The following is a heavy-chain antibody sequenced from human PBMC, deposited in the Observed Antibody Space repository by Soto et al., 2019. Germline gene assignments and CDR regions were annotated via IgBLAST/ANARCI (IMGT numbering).Heavy chain of an antibody. CDR1: GGSVSSGCYY. Sequence: SETLSLTCTVSGGSVSSGCYYWSWIRQHPGKGLEWIGYIYYSGSSYYNPSLKSRVTISLDTSKNQFSLKLRSVTAADTAVYFCARMPAIFGVEYYYIGLEVWGQGTTVTVSS. J-gene: IGHJ6*02. D-gene: IGHD3-3*01. CDR2: IYYSGSS. CDR3: ARMPAIFGVEYYYIGLEV. V-gene: IGHV4-31*03.